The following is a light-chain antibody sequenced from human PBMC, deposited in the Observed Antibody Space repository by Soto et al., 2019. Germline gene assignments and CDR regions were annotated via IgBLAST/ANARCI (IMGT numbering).Light chain of an antibody. CDR1: QSVSGK. Sequence: EIVMTQSPATLSVSPGERATLSCRASQSVSGKLAWYQQKPGQAPRLLIHATSTRATGIPARFSGSGSGTEFTLTISSLQSEDFALYSCQQYDNWPFTFGPGTKVDIK. J-gene: IGKJ3*01. CDR2: ATS. CDR3: QQYDNWPFT. V-gene: IGKV3-15*01.